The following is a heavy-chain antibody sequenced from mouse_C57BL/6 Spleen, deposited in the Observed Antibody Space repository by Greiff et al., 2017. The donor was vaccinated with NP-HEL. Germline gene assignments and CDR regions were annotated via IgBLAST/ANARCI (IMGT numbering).Heavy chain of an antibody. D-gene: IGHD1-1*01. CDR1: GYAFSSSW. CDR2: IYPGDGDT. J-gene: IGHJ2*01. CDR3: ARGFYYGSQDCDY. V-gene: IGHV1-82*01. Sequence: VQLQQSGPELVKPGASVKISCKASGYAFSSSWMNWVKQRPGKGLEWIGRIYPGDGDTNYNGKFKGKATLTADKSSSTAYMQLSSLTSEDSAVYCCARGFYYGSQDCDYWGQGTTLTVSS.